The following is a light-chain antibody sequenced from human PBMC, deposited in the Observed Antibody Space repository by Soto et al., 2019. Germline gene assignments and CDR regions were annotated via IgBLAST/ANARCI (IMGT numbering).Light chain of an antibody. CDR1: RSDVGDYNY. CDR3: SSYSTSTTLVI. Sequence: QSALTQPASVSGSPGQSITISCTGTRSDVGDYNYVSWYQQHPGKAPKLLIYGVTNRPSGVSDRFSGSKSGNTASLTISGLQAEDEADYYCSSYSTSTTLVIFGGGTKLTVL. CDR2: GVT. J-gene: IGLJ2*01. V-gene: IGLV2-14*03.